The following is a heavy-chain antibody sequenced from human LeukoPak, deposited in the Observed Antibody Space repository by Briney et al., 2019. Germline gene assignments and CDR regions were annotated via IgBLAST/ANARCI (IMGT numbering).Heavy chain of an antibody. CDR1: GYTFTSYG. CDR3: ARVLRGAYYDILTGRADY. Sequence: ASVKVSCKASGYTFTSYGISWVRQATGQGLEWMGWISAYNGNTNYAQKLQGRVTMTTDTSTSTAYMELRSLRSDDTAVYYCARVLRGAYYDILTGRADYWGQGTLVTVSS. CDR2: ISAYNGNT. V-gene: IGHV1-18*01. D-gene: IGHD3-9*01. J-gene: IGHJ4*02.